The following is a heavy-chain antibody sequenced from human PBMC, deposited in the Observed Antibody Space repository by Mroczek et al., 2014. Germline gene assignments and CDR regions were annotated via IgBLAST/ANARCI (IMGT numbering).Heavy chain of an antibody. CDR2: IYYSGST. D-gene: IGHD6-25*01. CDR3: ARDGAAKRIGYPTPHDAFDI. V-gene: IGHV4-31*03. J-gene: IGHJ3*02. CDR1: GGVHQQWWLL. Sequence: QVQLQQWGPDGLVKPSQTLSLTCTVSGGVHQQWWLLLELDPPXPRKGLEWIGYIYYSGSTYYNPSLKSRVTISVDTSKNQFSLKLSSVTAADTAVYYCARDGAAKRIGYPTPHDAFDIWGQGTMVTVSS.